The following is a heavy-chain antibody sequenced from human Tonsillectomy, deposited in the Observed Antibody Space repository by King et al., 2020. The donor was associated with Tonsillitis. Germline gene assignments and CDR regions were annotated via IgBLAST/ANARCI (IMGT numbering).Heavy chain of an antibody. CDR3: VKSSNWNHLGYFDY. CDR1: GFTFSDYG. Sequence: VQLVESGGGLVQPGGSLRLSCSVSGFTFSDYGMHWVRQAPGKGLEYVSAVSSSGIIPHYADSVKGRFTMSRDNSENTLYLQMSSLRVEDTAVYYCVKSSNWNHLGYFDYWGQGTLVTVSP. V-gene: IGHV3-64D*06. D-gene: IGHD1-14*01. J-gene: IGHJ4*02. CDR2: VSSSGIIP.